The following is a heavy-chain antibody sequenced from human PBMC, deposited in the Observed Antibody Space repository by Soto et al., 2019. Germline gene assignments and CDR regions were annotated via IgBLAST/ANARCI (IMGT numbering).Heavy chain of an antibody. CDR2: ISPHIGHT. J-gene: IGHJ6*02. CDR3: ASFGSCYSCYYGMDV. Sequence: ASVKVSCKTSGYKFTNYGLTWVRQVAGQGLEWMGRISPHIGHTEYAEKFQGRVTMTTDISTSTAYMELSTLRSDDTAVYYCASFGSCYSCYYGMDVWGQGTTVTVSS. CDR1: GYKFTNYG. V-gene: IGHV1-18*01. D-gene: IGHD2-15*01.